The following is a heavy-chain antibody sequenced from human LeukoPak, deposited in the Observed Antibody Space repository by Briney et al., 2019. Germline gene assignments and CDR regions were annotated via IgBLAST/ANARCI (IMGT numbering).Heavy chain of an antibody. CDR2: ISNGSSYI. CDR1: GFTFSSYR. Sequence: GRSLRLSCAASGFTFSSYRMHWVRQAPGKGLEWVSSISNGSSYIYYADSVKGRFTISRDNAKNSLYLQMNSLRAEDTAVYYCARSDYYGSGSSLYYFDYWGQGTLVTVSS. D-gene: IGHD3-10*01. CDR3: ARSDYYGSGSSLYYFDY. V-gene: IGHV3-21*01. J-gene: IGHJ4*02.